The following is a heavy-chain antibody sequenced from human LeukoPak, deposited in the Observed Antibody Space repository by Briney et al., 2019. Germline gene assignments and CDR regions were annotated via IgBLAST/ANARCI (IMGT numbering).Heavy chain of an antibody. J-gene: IGHJ4*02. CDR3: ARGPRSIAVAGTREAAARMMAY. Sequence: ASVKVSCKASGYTFTSYYMHWVRQAPGQGLEWMGIINPSGGSTSYAQKFQGRVTMIRDTSTSTVYMELSSLRSEDTAVYYCARGPRSIAVAGTREAAARMMAYWGQGTLVTVSS. V-gene: IGHV1-46*01. CDR2: INPSGGST. CDR1: GYTFTSYY. D-gene: IGHD6-19*01.